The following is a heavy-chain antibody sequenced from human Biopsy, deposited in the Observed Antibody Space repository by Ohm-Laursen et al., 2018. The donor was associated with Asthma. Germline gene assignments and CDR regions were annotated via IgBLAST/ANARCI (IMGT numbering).Heavy chain of an antibody. CDR2: IKKDGSEK. V-gene: IGHV3-7*01. D-gene: IGHD2-2*01. CDR1: GFTFSSYW. CDR3: ARGGYCTSPTCPWGRYATDV. J-gene: IGHJ6*02. Sequence: GSLRLSCAASGFTFSSYWMSWVRQAPGKGLEWVANIKKDGSEKYYVDSVKGRFTISRDNAKNSQYLHMNSLRAEDTAVYYCARGGYCTSPTCPWGRYATDVWGQGTTVTVSS.